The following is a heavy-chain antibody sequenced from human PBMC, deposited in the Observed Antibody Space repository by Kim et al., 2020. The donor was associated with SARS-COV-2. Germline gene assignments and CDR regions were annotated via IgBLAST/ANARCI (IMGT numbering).Heavy chain of an antibody. J-gene: IGHJ6*02. V-gene: IGHV1-69*01. Sequence: NYAQKFQGRVSITADESTSTAYMELSSLRSEDTAVYYCARSSTTFYGMDVWGQGTTVTVSS. CDR3: ARSSTTFYGMDV. D-gene: IGHD2-2*01.